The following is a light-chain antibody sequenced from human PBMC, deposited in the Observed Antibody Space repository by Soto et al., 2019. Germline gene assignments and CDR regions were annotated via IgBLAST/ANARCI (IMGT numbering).Light chain of an antibody. V-gene: IGKV1-5*01. CDR2: DAS. J-gene: IGKJ4*01. CDR3: HTLPPLT. CDR1: QTISGW. Sequence: DIQMTQSPSTLSASVGDTVTITCRASQTISGWLAWYQQRPGKAPNLLIFDASTLESGVPSRFSGSSSATDFTFTISSLQPEDIATYKYHTLPPLTFGGGPRWIS.